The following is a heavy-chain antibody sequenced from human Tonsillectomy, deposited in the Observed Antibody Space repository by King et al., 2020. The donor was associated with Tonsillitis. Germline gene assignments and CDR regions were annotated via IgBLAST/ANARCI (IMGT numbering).Heavy chain of an antibody. CDR2: IYWNDDK. Sequence: TLKESGPTLVKPTQTLTLTCTFSGFSLSTSGVGVGWIRQPPGKALEWLALIYWNDDKRYSPSLKSRLTITKDTSKNQVVLTMTNMDPVYTATYYCAHGYGSGQPYYYGMDVWGQGTTVTVSS. V-gene: IGHV2-5*01. J-gene: IGHJ6*02. CDR3: AHGYGSGQPYYYGMDV. CDR1: GFSLSTSGVG. D-gene: IGHD3-10*01.